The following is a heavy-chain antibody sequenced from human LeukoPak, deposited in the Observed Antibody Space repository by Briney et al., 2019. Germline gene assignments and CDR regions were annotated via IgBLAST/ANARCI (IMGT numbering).Heavy chain of an antibody. D-gene: IGHD3-22*01. CDR2: IYYSGST. CDR3: ARRARDSIGYAFHYFDY. Sequence: SETLSLTCTVSSGSISSYYWSWIRQPPGKGLEWIGYIYYSGSTSYNPSLKSRVTISVSTSKSQFSLKLSSVTAADTAVYYCARRARDSIGYAFHYFDYWGQGTLVTVSS. J-gene: IGHJ4*02. CDR1: SGSISSYY. V-gene: IGHV4-59*08.